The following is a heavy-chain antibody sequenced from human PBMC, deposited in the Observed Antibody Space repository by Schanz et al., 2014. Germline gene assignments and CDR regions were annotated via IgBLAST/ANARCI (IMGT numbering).Heavy chain of an antibody. CDR1: GITLSGYG. D-gene: IGHD6-13*01. J-gene: IGHJ4*03. V-gene: IGHV3-30*18. CDR3: AKEKEEVAADGSFFDY. Sequence: QVDLVESGGGVVQPGRSLTLSCAASGITLSGYGLHWVRQAPGKGLEWVGFISFDGRNTGYAHSVKGRFTISRDNSKNTVNLQMNSLRAEDTAVYYCAKEKEEVAADGSFFDYWGQGTILTVSS. CDR2: ISFDGRNT.